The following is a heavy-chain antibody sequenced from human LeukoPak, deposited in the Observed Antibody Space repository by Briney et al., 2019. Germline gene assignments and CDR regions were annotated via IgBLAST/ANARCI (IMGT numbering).Heavy chain of an antibody. Sequence: GGSLRLSCAASGFTFSSYSMNWVRQAPGKGLEWVSSISSSSSYIYYADSVKGRFTISRDNAKNSLYLQMNSLRAEDTAVYYCASGGHSYGYSGYYYGMDVWGQGTTVTVSS. D-gene: IGHD5-18*01. J-gene: IGHJ6*02. CDR3: ASGGHSYGYSGYYYGMDV. CDR1: GFTFSSYS. V-gene: IGHV3-21*01. CDR2: ISSSSSYI.